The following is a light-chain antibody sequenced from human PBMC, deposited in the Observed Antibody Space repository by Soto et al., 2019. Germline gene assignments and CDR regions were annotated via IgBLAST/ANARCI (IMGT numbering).Light chain of an antibody. CDR2: GAS. CDR3: QQRSNWIT. J-gene: IGKJ5*01. V-gene: IGKV3-11*01. Sequence: EIVVTQSPATLSVSPWERATLSCRASQSVSSDLAWYHQKPGQAPRLLIYGASTRATGIPARFSGSGSGTDFTLTISSLEPEDFAVYYCQQRSNWITFGQGTRLEIK. CDR1: QSVSSD.